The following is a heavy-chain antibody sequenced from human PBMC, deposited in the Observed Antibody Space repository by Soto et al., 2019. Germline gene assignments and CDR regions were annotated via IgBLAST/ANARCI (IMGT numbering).Heavy chain of an antibody. D-gene: IGHD3-10*01. CDR3: AREYVSGRHSPFDP. Sequence: QVQLVQSGAEVKKPGASVKVSCKASGYTFTGYYMHWVRQAPGQGLEWMGWINPNSGGTNYAQKFQGRVTMTRDTTISTAYMELSGLRSDDTAVYYCAREYVSGRHSPFDPWGQGTMVTVSS. CDR2: INPNSGGT. J-gene: IGHJ5*02. V-gene: IGHV1-2*02. CDR1: GYTFTGYY.